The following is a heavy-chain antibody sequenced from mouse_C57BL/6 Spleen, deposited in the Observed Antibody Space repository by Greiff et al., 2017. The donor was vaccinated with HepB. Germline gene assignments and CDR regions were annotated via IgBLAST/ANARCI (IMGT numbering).Heavy chain of an antibody. CDR1: GYTFTSYW. Sequence: QVQLQQPGAELVKPGASVKMSCKASGYTFTSYWITWVKQRPGQGLEWIGDIYPGSGSTNYNEKFKSKATLTVDTSSSTAYMQLSSLTSEDSAVYDCAREEDGLLRAMDYWGQGTSVTVSS. CDR2: IYPGSGST. D-gene: IGHD1-1*01. V-gene: IGHV1-55*01. J-gene: IGHJ4*01. CDR3: AREEDGLLRAMDY.